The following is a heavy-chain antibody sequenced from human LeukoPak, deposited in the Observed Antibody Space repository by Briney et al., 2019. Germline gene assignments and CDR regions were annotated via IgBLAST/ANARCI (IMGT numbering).Heavy chain of an antibody. V-gene: IGHV3-30*02. CDR1: GFTFSSYG. J-gene: IGHJ6*03. D-gene: IGHD1-26*01. CDR2: IRYDGSNK. CDR3: AKDLRRIVGATKGMDL. Sequence: GGSLRLSCAASGFTFSSYGMHWVRQAPGKGLEWVAFIRYDGSNKYYADSVKGGFTISRDNSTNSLYLQMNSLRTRDTAVYSCAKDLRRIVGATKGMDLWDKGPRVTVSS.